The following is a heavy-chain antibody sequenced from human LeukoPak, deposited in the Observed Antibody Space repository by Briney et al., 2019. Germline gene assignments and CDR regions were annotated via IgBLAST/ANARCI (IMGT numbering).Heavy chain of an antibody. V-gene: IGHV3-23*01. CDR3: AKTKGCPYYFDY. Sequence: SGGSLRLSCVASGFTFSSYAVTWVRQAPGEGLEWVSAISGSGGSTYYADSVKGRFTISRDNSKNTLYLQMNSLRAEDTAVYSCAKTKGCPYYFDYWGQGILVTVSS. CDR1: GFTFSSYA. D-gene: IGHD2-8*01. CDR2: ISGSGGST. J-gene: IGHJ4*02.